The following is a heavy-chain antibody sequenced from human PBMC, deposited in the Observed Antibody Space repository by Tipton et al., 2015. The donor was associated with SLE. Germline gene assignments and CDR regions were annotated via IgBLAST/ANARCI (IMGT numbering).Heavy chain of an antibody. D-gene: IGHD2-2*02. CDR2: INHSGST. Sequence: TLSLTCTVSGGSISSYYWSWIWQPPGKGLEWIGEINHSGSTNYNPSLKSRVTISVDTSKNQFSLKLSSVTAADTAVYYCARGGGVVVPAAISPAVADYWGQGTLVTVSS. CDR1: GGSISSYY. CDR3: ARGGGVVVPAAISPAVADY. V-gene: IGHV4-34*01. J-gene: IGHJ4*02.